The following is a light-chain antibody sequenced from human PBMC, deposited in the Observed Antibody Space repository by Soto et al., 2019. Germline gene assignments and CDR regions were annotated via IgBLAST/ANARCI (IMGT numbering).Light chain of an antibody. V-gene: IGKV3-15*01. J-gene: IGKJ5*01. Sequence: EIVMTQSPATLSVSPGERATLSCRASQSVSSNLAWYHQTPGQAPSLLVYGASTRAADIPARFSGSGSETEFTLTISSLQSEDFAIYYCQQYDNWPFTFGQGTRLEIK. CDR3: QQYDNWPFT. CDR2: GAS. CDR1: QSVSSN.